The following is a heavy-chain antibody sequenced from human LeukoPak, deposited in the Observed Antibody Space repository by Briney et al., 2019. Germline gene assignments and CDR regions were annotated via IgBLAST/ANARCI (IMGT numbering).Heavy chain of an antibody. V-gene: IGHV6-1*01. CDR2: TYYRSKWYN. J-gene: IGHJ6*04. Sequence: SQTLSLTCALSGDSVSSNSAAWNWLRQSPSRGLEWLGRTYYRSKWYNDYAVSVKSRITINPDTSKNQFSLQLNSVTPEDTAVYYCAREVHLNGGDVWGKGTTVTVSS. CDR3: AREVHLNGGDV. CDR1: GDSVSSNSAA.